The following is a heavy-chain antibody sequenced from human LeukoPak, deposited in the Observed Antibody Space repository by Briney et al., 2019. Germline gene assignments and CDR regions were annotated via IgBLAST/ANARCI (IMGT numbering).Heavy chain of an antibody. V-gene: IGHV4-39*07. Sequence: SETLSLTCTVSGDSISSSSSYWGWIRQPPGEGLEWIGRIYTSGSTNYNPSLKSRVTISVDTSKNQFSLKLSSVTAADTAVYYCARGRIQLWFHPFDYWGQGTLVTVSS. CDR3: ARGRIQLWFHPFDY. CDR1: GDSISSSSSY. CDR2: IYTSGST. J-gene: IGHJ4*02. D-gene: IGHD5-18*01.